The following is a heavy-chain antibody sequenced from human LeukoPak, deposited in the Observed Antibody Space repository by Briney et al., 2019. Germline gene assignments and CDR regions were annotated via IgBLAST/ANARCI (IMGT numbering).Heavy chain of an antibody. CDR3: ARRSYCGGDCYYNWFDP. CDR2: ISGGGDTT. V-gene: IGHV3-23*01. D-gene: IGHD2-21*02. J-gene: IGHJ5*02. Sequence: GGSLRLSCAASGFTFSNYAMNWVRQAPGKGLEWVSTISGGGDTTYYAHSVKGRFTISRDNSKNTLYLQMNSLRAEDTATYYCARRSYCGGDCYYNWFDPWGQGTLVTVSS. CDR1: GFTFSNYA.